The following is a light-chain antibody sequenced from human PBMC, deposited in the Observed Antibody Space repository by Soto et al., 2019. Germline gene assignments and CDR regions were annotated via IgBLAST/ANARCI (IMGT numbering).Light chain of an antibody. CDR2: GAS. J-gene: IGKJ1*01. V-gene: IGKV3-20*01. Sequence: EIVLTPSPGTLSLSPGGRATPSCRTSQSVSSNYLAWYQQKPGQAPRLLIYGASSRATGIPDRFSGSGSGTDFTLTISRLEPEDFAVYYCQQYGSSGRTFGQGTKVDIK. CDR3: QQYGSSGRT. CDR1: QSVSSNY.